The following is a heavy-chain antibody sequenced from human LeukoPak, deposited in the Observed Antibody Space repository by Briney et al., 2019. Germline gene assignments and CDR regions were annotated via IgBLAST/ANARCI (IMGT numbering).Heavy chain of an antibody. Sequence: GGSLRLSCAASGFTFDDYGMSWVRQAPGKGLEWVSYISSSSNTIYYADSVKGRFTISRDNSKNTLYLQMNSLRAEDTAVYYCARDPADSAMVFTFDYWGQGTLVTVSS. J-gene: IGHJ4*02. CDR1: GFTFDDYG. V-gene: IGHV3-48*01. CDR3: ARDPADSAMVFTFDY. D-gene: IGHD5-18*01. CDR2: ISSSSNTI.